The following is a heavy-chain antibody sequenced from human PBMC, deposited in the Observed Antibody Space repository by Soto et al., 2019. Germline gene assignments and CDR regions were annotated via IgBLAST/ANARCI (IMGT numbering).Heavy chain of an antibody. V-gene: IGHV1-69*13. CDR1: GGTFSSYA. Sequence: ASVKVSCKASGGTFSSYAISWVRQAPGQGLEWMGGIIPIFGTANYAQKFQGRVTITADESTSTAYMELSSLRSEDTAVYYCASRNFDSSGYYLVYYGMDVWGQGTTVTVSS. CDR2: IIPIFGTA. CDR3: ASRNFDSSGYYLVYYGMDV. D-gene: IGHD3-22*01. J-gene: IGHJ6*02.